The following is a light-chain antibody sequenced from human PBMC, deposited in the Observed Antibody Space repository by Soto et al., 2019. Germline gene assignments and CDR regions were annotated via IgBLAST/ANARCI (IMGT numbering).Light chain of an antibody. Sequence: EIVMTQSPATQSVSPGERATLSCRASQSVSRNLAWYQQKPGQTPKLLIYVASTWATSIPARFSGSGSGTEFTLTISSLQSEDFAVYYCQQYNVWPLTFGGGTKVEFK. J-gene: IGKJ4*01. CDR1: QSVSRN. CDR3: QQYNVWPLT. V-gene: IGKV3-15*01. CDR2: VAS.